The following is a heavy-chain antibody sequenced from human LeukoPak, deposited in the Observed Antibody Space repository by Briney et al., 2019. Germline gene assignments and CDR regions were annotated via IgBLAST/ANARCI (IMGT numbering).Heavy chain of an antibody. CDR1: GFTFSSYA. CDR2: ISWNSGSI. Sequence: GGSLRLSCAASGFTFSSYAMSWVRQAPGKGLEWVSGISWNSGSIGYADSVKGRFTISRDNAKNPLYLQMNSLRAEDTALYYCAKGGPYDILTGPNNWFDPWGQGTLVTVSS. J-gene: IGHJ5*02. D-gene: IGHD3-9*01. V-gene: IGHV3-9*01. CDR3: AKGGPYDILTGPNNWFDP.